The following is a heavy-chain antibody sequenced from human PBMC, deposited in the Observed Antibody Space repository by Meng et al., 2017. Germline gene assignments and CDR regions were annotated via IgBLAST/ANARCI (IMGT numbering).Heavy chain of an antibody. Sequence: VKLVRSGLVVKKTASSVQVSCEASGGTFSSYAISWVRQAPGQGLEWMGGTIPIFGTANYAQKFQGRVTITADESTSTAYMELSSLRSEDTAVYYCARESWFDPWGQGTLVTVSS. J-gene: IGHJ5*02. CDR1: GGTFSSYA. CDR3: ARESWFDP. V-gene: IGHV1-69*12. CDR2: TIPIFGTA.